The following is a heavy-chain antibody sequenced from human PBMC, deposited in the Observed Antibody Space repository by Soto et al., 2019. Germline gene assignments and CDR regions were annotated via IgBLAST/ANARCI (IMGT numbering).Heavy chain of an antibody. CDR1: GFTFSSYA. CDR2: ISGSGGST. Sequence: PGGSLRLSRAASGFTFSSYAMSWVRQAPGKGLEWVSAISGSGGSTYYADSVKGRFTISRDNSKNTLYLQMNSLRAEDTAVYYCAKDLKGIFGVVTRGSHYYGMDVWGQGTTVTVSS. J-gene: IGHJ6*02. V-gene: IGHV3-23*01. D-gene: IGHD3-3*01. CDR3: AKDLKGIFGVVTRGSHYYGMDV.